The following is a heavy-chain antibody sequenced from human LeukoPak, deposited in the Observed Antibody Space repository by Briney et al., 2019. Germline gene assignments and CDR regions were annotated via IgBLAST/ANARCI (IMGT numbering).Heavy chain of an antibody. V-gene: IGHV1-2*02. CDR1: GYTFTGYY. D-gene: IGHD2-2*01. CDR2: INPNSGGT. Sequence: ASVKVSCKASGYTFTGYYMHWVRQAPGQGLEWMGWINPNSGGTNYARKFQGRVTMTRDTSISTAYMELSRLRSDDTAVYYCARMGPGYCSSTSCYPWFDPWGQGTLVTVSS. J-gene: IGHJ5*02. CDR3: ARMGPGYCSSTSCYPWFDP.